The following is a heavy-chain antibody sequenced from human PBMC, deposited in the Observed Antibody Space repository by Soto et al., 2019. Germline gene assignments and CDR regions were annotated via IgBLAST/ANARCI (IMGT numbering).Heavy chain of an antibody. CDR1: GFTFSNYA. CDR2: ISFDGSNV. D-gene: IGHD1-1*01. V-gene: IGHV3-30*18. CDR3: AKDQRKVPRPSVPPPAY. Sequence: GGSLRLSCVASGFTFSNYAMHWVRQAPGKGLEWVAIISFDGSNVYYTDSLKGRPTISRDNSKNTLYLQVNSLRPDDTAVYFCAKDQRKVPRPSVPPPAYWGQGTLVTVSS. J-gene: IGHJ4*02.